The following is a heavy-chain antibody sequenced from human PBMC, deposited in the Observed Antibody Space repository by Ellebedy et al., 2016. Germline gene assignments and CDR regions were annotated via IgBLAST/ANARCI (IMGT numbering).Heavy chain of an antibody. CDR3: ARLRGWGKGFDD. D-gene: IGHD6-19*01. J-gene: IGHJ4*02. Sequence: ASVKVSCXISGYTFTSFDINWVRQATGQGLEWLGWMNPNSGNTGYAQKFQGRVTMTRDTSIRTAYMELSNLRSEDTAVYYCARLRGWGKGFDDWGQGTLVTVSS. CDR1: GYTFTSFD. CDR2: MNPNSGNT. V-gene: IGHV1-8*01.